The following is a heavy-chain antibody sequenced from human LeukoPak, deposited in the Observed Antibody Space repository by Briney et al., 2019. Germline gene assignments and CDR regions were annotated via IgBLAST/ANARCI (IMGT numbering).Heavy chain of an antibody. CDR3: ARDDRDYYDRSGSKAWFDP. D-gene: IGHD3-22*01. V-gene: IGHV1-18*04. Sequence: ASVKVSCKASGHTFTGYYMHWVRQAPGQGLEWMGWISAYNDNTNYAQRLQGRVTMTTDTSTSTAYMEPRSLRSDDTAVYYCARDDRDYYDRSGSKAWFDPWGQGTLVTVSS. CDR1: GHTFTGYY. CDR2: ISAYNDNT. J-gene: IGHJ5*02.